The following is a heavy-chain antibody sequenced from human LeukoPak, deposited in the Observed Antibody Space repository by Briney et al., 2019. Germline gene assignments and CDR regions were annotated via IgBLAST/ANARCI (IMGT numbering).Heavy chain of an antibody. J-gene: IGHJ4*02. CDR2: ISGSGGST. D-gene: IGHD3-9*01. V-gene: IGHV3-23*01. CDR1: GFTFSSYG. Sequence: HPGGSLRLSCAASGFTFSSYGMSWVRQAPGKGLEWVSAISGSGGSTYYADSVKGRFTISRDNSKNTLYLQMNSLRAEDTAVYYCAKGEVIYDILTGYYLDYWGQGTLVTVSS. CDR3: AKGEVIYDILTGYYLDY.